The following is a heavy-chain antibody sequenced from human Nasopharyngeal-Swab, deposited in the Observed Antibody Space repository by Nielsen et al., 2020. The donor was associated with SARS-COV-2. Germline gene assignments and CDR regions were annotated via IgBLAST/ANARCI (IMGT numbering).Heavy chain of an antibody. V-gene: IGHV6-1*01. J-gene: IGHJ6*02. CDR2: TYSRSKWHY. Sequence: SQTLSLTCAISGDSVSSNTAAWNWLRQSPSRGLEWLGRTYSRSKWHYDYAASVKSRITINPDTSKNQFSLQLNSVTPEDTAVYYCARDERSGWNLNGMDVWSQGTTVTVSS. CDR1: GDSVSSNTAA. D-gene: IGHD6-19*01. CDR3: ARDERSGWNLNGMDV.